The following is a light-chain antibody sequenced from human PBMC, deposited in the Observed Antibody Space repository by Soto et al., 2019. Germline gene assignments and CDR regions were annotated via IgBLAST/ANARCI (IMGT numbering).Light chain of an antibody. V-gene: IGKV3-20*01. CDR1: QSVSSSY. CDR3: QQYGSSPRT. J-gene: IGKJ5*01. Sequence: EIVLTQSPGTLSLSPGERATLSCRASQSVSSSYLAWYQQKLGQAPRLLIYGASSRATGIPDRISGSGSGTDFTLTISRLEPEDFAVYYCQQYGSSPRTFGQGTRLEMK. CDR2: GAS.